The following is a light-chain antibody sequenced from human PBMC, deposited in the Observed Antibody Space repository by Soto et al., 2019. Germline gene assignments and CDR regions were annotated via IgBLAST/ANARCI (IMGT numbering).Light chain of an antibody. CDR1: QSVSSN. Sequence: EIVMTQSPATLSVSPGERATLSCRASQSVSSNLAWYQQKPGQAPRLLIYGASTRATGIPARFSGSGSGTAFTLTIICLQSEDFAVYYCQQYNNWPLTVGGGTKVEFK. V-gene: IGKV3-15*01. CDR3: QQYNNWPLT. J-gene: IGKJ4*01. CDR2: GAS.